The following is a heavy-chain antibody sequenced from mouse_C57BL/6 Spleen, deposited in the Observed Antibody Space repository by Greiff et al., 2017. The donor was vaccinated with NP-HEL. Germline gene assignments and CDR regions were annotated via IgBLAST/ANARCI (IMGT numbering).Heavy chain of an antibody. D-gene: IGHD1-1*01. CDR2: IHPSDSDT. CDR3: AMDGSSDENYYAMDY. Sequence: QVQLQQPGAELVKPGASVKVSCKASGYTFTSYWMHWVKQRPGQGLEWIGRIHPSDSDTNYNQKFKGKATLTVDKSSSTAYMQLSSLTSEDSAFYYCAMDGSSDENYYAMDYWGQGTSDTVSS. J-gene: IGHJ4*01. V-gene: IGHV1-74*01. CDR1: GYTFTSYW.